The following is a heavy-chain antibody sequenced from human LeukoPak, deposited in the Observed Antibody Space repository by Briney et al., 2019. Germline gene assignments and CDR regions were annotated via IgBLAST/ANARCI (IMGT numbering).Heavy chain of an antibody. V-gene: IGHV1-2*02. CDR2: INPNSGGT. CDR1: GYTFTGYY. Sequence: ASVKVSCKASGYTFTGYYMHWVRQALGQGLEWMGWINPNSGGTNSAQKFQGRVTMTRDTSISTAYMELSSLKSDDTAVYYCASLYYDSSGTFDYWGQGTLVTVSS. CDR3: ASLYYDSSGTFDY. D-gene: IGHD3-22*01. J-gene: IGHJ4*02.